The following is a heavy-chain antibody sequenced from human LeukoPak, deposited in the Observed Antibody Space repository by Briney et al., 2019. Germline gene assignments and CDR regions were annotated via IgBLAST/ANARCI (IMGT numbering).Heavy chain of an antibody. CDR2: IIPIFGTA. J-gene: IGHJ3*02. Sequence: ASVKVSCKASGGTFSSYAISWVRQAPGQGLEWMGGIIPIFGTANYAQKFQGRVTITADESTSTAYMELSSLRSEDTAVYYCARDRTNYYDSSGYPDAFDIWGQGTMVTVSS. V-gene: IGHV1-69*13. D-gene: IGHD3-22*01. CDR1: GGTFSSYA. CDR3: ARDRTNYYDSSGYPDAFDI.